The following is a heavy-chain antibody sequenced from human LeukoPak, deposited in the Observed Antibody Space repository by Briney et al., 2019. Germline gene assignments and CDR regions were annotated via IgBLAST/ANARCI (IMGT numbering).Heavy chain of an antibody. J-gene: IGHJ6*03. CDR2: INPNSGGT. CDR1: AYTFTGYY. V-gene: IGHV1-2*02. Sequence: ASVKVSCKGSAYTFTGYYMHWVRQAPGQGLEWMGWINPNSGGTNYAQKFQGRVTMTRDTSISTAYMELSRLRSDDTAVYYCARGLRGKWLYYYYYMDVWGKGTTVTVSS. D-gene: IGHD6-19*01. CDR3: ARGLRGKWLYYYYYMDV.